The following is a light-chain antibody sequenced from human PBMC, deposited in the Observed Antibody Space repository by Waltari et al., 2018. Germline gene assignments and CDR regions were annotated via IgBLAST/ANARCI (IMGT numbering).Light chain of an antibody. CDR1: QSVSSN. Sequence: EIVLTQSPATLSLSPGERATLSCRASQSVSSNLAWYQQKPGQAPRLLIYDASSRATGIPARFSGSGSGTDFTLTSSSLEPEDFAVYYCQQRGDWSRTFGPGTKVEIK. V-gene: IGKV3-11*01. J-gene: IGKJ3*01. CDR2: DAS. CDR3: QQRGDWSRT.